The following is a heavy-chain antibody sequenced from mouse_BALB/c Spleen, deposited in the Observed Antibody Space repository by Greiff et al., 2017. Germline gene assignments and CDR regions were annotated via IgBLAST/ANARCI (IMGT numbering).Heavy chain of an antibody. CDR1: GFTFSSYT. D-gene: IGHD2-3*01. V-gene: IGHV5-9*03. CDR3: ARSIYDGLFAY. J-gene: IGHJ3*01. CDR2: ISSGGGNT. Sequence: EVKVEESGGGLVKPGGSLKLSCAASGFTFSSYTMSWVRQTPEKRLEWVATISSGGGNTYYPDSVKGRFTISRDNAKNNLYLQMSSLRSEDTALYYCARSIYDGLFAYWGQGTLVTVSA.